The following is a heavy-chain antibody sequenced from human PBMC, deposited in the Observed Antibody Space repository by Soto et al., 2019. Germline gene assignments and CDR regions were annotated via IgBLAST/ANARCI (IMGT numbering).Heavy chain of an antibody. D-gene: IGHD2-15*01. J-gene: IGHJ6*02. Sequence: ASVKVSCKASGYTFTGYYMHWVRQAPGQGLEWMGWINPNSGGTNYAQKFQGWVTMTRDTSISTAYMELSRLRSDDTAVYYCARAVVVAAANYGMDLWGQGTTVTVSS. CDR3: ARAVVVAAANYGMDL. CDR2: INPNSGGT. CDR1: GYTFTGYY. V-gene: IGHV1-2*04.